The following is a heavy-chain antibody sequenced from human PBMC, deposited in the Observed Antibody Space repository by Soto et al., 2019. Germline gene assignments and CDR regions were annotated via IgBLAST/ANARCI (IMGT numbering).Heavy chain of an antibody. CDR1: GGSFSGYY. J-gene: IGHJ5*02. Sequence: QVQLQQWGAGLLKPSETLSLTCAVYGGSFSGYYWTWIRQPPGKGLEWNGEINHRGSTNYNSSLMRRVTIAVDTSKTQFSLQLSAVTAADTAVYYCARKGPYSSSWYWFDPWGQGTLVTVSS. CDR2: INHRGST. CDR3: ARKGPYSSSWYWFDP. V-gene: IGHV4-34*01. D-gene: IGHD6-13*01.